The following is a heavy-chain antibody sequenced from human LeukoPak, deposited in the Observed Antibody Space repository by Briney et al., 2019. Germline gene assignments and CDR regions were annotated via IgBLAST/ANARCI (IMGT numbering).Heavy chain of an antibody. V-gene: IGHV3-30*02. CDR2: IRYEEGNK. CDR1: GCTFSGYG. J-gene: IGHJ4*02. CDR3: VSGTNGYFDD. Sequence: PGGSLRLSCAASGCTFSGYGMHWVRQAPGKGLEWVAFIRYEEGNKYYADSVKGRFTISRDNSKNTLYLQMNSLRAEDTAIYYCVSGTNGYFDDWGQGTLVTVSS. D-gene: IGHD1-26*01.